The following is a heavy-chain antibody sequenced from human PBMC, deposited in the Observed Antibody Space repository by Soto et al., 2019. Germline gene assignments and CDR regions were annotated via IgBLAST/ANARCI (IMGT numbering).Heavy chain of an antibody. J-gene: IGHJ4*02. CDR1: GFTFSSYG. V-gene: IGHV3-30*18. CDR3: AKSPFGGAVAGRLGAFDY. CDR2: ISYDGSNK. Sequence: GGSLRLSCAASGFTFSSYGMHWVRQAPGKGLEWVAVISYDGSNKYYADSVKGRFTISRDNSKNTLYLQMNSLRAEDTAVYYCAKSPFGGAVAGRLGAFDYWGQGTLVTVSS. D-gene: IGHD6-19*01.